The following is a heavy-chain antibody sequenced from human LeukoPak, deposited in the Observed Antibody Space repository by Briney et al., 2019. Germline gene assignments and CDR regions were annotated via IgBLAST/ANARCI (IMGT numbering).Heavy chain of an antibody. J-gene: IGHJ4*02. D-gene: IGHD4-17*01. CDR1: GFTFSSYS. V-gene: IGHV3-21*01. CDR3: ARDFDDYGEINDY. CDR2: ISSSSSYI. Sequence: GGSLRLSCAASGFTFSSYSMNWVRQAPGKGLEWVSSISSSSSYIYYADSVKGRFTNSRDNAKNSLYLQMNSLRAEDTAVYYCARDFDDYGEINDYWGQGTLVTVSS.